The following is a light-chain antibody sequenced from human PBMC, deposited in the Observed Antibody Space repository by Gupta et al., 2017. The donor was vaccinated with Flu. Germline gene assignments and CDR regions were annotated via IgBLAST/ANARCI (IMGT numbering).Light chain of an antibody. CDR1: TPNIGNNP. Sequence: QSVLTQPPSVSGTPGQGVTLSRSGSTPNIGNNPVNWFQQLPGTAPRLLIYANDQRPSGVPDRFSGSKSGTSASLAISGLQSEDEADYYCTSWDGSLEGQVFGTGTKVSVL. V-gene: IGLV1-44*01. CDR3: TSWDGSLEGQV. J-gene: IGLJ1*01. CDR2: AND.